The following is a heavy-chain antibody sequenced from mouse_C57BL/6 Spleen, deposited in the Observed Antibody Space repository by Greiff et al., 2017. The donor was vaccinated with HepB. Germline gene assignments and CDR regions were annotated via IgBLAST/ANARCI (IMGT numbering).Heavy chain of an antibody. D-gene: IGHD2-12*01. J-gene: IGHJ4*01. CDR1: GYTFTSYW. CDR3: ARGGESYVRFDNAMDY. CDR2: IDPSDSYT. V-gene: IGHV1-50*01. Sequence: VQLQQPGAELVKPGASVKLSCKASGYTFTSYWMQWVKQRPGQGLEWIGEIDPSDSYTNYNQKFKGKATLTVDTSSSTAYMQLSSLTSEDSAVYYCARGGESYVRFDNAMDYWGQGTSVTVSS.